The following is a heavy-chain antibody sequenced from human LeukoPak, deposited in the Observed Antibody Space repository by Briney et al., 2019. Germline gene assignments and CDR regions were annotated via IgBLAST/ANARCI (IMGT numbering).Heavy chain of an antibody. V-gene: IGHV3-30*02. D-gene: IGHD3-22*01. J-gene: IGHJ3*02. CDR1: GFTFSSYG. CDR3: ASSPLPSYYYDSSGYYAFDI. CDR2: IRYDGSNK. Sequence: TGGSLRLSCAASGFTFSSYGMHWVRQAPGKGLEWVAFIRYDGSNKYYADSVKGRFTISRDNSKNTLYLQMNSLRAEDTAVYYCASSPLPSYYYDSSGYYAFDIWGQGTMVTVSS.